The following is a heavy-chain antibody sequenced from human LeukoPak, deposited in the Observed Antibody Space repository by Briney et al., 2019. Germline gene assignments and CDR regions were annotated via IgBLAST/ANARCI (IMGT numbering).Heavy chain of an antibody. Sequence: GASVKVSCKASGYTFTSYGISWVRQAPGQGLEWMGWISAYNGNTNYAQKLQGRVTMTTDTSTSTAYMELSSLRSEDTAVYYCARGGAAAALYNWFDPWGQGTLVTVSS. CDR2: ISAYNGNT. V-gene: IGHV1-18*01. J-gene: IGHJ5*02. CDR3: ARGGAAAALYNWFDP. D-gene: IGHD6-13*01. CDR1: GYTFTSYG.